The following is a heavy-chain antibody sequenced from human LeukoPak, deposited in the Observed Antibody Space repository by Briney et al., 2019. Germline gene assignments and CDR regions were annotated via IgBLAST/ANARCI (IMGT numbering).Heavy chain of an antibody. Sequence: GGSLRLSCAASGFTFSSYAMSWVRQAPGKGLEWVSAISGSGGSTYYADSVKGRFTISRDNSKNTLYLQMNSLRAEDTAVYYCEAMVRGVLGVYWGQGTLVTVSS. V-gene: IGHV3-23*01. D-gene: IGHD3-10*01. CDR1: GFTFSSYA. J-gene: IGHJ4*02. CDR3: EAMVRGVLGVY. CDR2: ISGSGGST.